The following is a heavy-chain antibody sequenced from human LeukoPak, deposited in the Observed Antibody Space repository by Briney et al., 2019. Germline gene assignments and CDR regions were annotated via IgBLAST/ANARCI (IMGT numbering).Heavy chain of an antibody. CDR1: GFTFSSYG. CDR3: AKCGWFNQRYFDAFDI. CDR2: IWYDGSHK. D-gene: IGHD6-19*01. V-gene: IGHV3-33*03. Sequence: PGRSLRLSCAASGFTFSSYGVHWVRQAPGKGLEWVSVIWYDGSHKYSADSVKGRFTISGDSSKNTLYLEMNSLRAEETAVYYCAKCGWFNQRYFDAFDIWGQGTMVTVSS. J-gene: IGHJ3*02.